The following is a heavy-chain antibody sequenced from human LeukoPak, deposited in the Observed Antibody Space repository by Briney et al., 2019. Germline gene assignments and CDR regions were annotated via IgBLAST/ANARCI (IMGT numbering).Heavy chain of an antibody. V-gene: IGHV1-2*02. Sequence: ASVKVSCKSSGYTFTGYAIHWVRQAPGQGLEWMGWINPEKRDTGYAHKFQGRVTMTSDTSISTAYMELSSLRSDDTDVYYCAKKVRGPSHPLDFWGQGTLVTVSS. D-gene: IGHD5-12*01. CDR2: INPEKRDT. CDR3: AKKVRGPSHPLDF. CDR1: GYTFTGYA. J-gene: IGHJ4*02.